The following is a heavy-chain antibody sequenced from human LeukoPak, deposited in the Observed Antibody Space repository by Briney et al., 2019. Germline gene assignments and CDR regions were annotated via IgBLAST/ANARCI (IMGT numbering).Heavy chain of an antibody. J-gene: IGHJ6*02. Sequence: SVKVSCKASGGTFSSYAISWVRQAPGQGLEWMGRIIPIFGIANYAQKFQGRVAITADKSTSTAYMELSSLRSEDTAVYYCARDLGDYYYYGMDVWGQGTTVTVSS. V-gene: IGHV1-69*04. CDR2: IIPIFGIA. CDR1: GGTFSSYA. CDR3: ARDLGDYYYYGMDV. D-gene: IGHD7-27*01.